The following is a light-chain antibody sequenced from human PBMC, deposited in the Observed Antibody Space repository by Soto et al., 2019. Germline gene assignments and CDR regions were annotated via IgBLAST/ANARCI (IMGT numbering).Light chain of an antibody. CDR3: QQYGSSRT. Sequence: EIVLTQSPRTLSLSPGERATLSCRASQSVSNNYLAWYQQKPGQAPRLLIYGASTRATGIPDRFSGSGSGTDFTLTSSRLEPEDVAVYYCQQYGSSRTFGQGTKVDI. V-gene: IGKV3-20*01. CDR1: QSVSNNY. CDR2: GAS. J-gene: IGKJ1*01.